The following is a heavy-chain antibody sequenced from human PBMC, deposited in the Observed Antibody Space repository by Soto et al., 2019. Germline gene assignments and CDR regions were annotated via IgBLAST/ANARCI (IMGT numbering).Heavy chain of an antibody. J-gene: IGHJ1*01. CDR3: AKDRSSTSCYALDS. CDR1: GVTFRNYA. CDR2: ISGSGGTT. D-gene: IGHD2-2*01. Sequence: EVQLLESGGGLVQPGGSLRLSCAASGVTFRNYAMSWARQAPGTGLEWVSAISGSGGTTHYADSVKGRFTISRDNSKNTLYLQMNSLRVEDTAVYYCAKDRSSTSCYALDSWGQGSMVTVSS. V-gene: IGHV3-23*01.